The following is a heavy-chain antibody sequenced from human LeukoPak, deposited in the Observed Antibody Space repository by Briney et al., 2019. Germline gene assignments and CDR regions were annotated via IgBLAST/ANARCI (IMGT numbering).Heavy chain of an antibody. CDR3: ARRRYYDSTGYLD. CDR2: IYYRGST. CDR1: GDSISSSSYY. Sequence: SETLSLTCTISGDSISSSSYYWGWIRQPPGKGLERIGDIYYRGSTYYNPSLKSRVSISIDTSNNQFSLTLNSVTAADTALYFCARRRYYDSTGYLDWGQGTLVIVSS. J-gene: IGHJ1*01. V-gene: IGHV4-39*01. D-gene: IGHD3-22*01.